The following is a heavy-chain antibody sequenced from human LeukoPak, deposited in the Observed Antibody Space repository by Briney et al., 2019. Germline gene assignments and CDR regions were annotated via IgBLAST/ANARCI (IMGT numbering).Heavy chain of an antibody. J-gene: IGHJ4*02. CDR2: IYSGGST. D-gene: IGHD3-10*01. CDR3: STYYYGTGSFDY. CDR1: GFTFTNYA. V-gene: IGHV3-53*01. Sequence: GGSLRLSCAASGFTFTNYAMSWVRQAPGKGLEWVSVIYSGGSTYYADSVKGRFTISRDNSKNTLYLQMNSLRAEDTAVYYCSTYYYGTGSFDYWGQGTLVTVSS.